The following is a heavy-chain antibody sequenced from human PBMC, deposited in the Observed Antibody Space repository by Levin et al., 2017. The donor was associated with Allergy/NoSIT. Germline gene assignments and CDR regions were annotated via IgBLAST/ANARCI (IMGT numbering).Heavy chain of an antibody. CDR2: IYWDDDK. J-gene: IGHJ4*02. CDR1: GFSLSTTGVA. D-gene: IGHD1-1*01. CDR3: AHRRASSYQPGKYFAY. Sequence: SGPTLVKPTQTLTLTCAFSGFSLSTTGVAVGWVRQPPGKALEWLALIYWDDDKRYSPSLKNRLTITKDTSKNQVVLTMINMDPVDTATYYCAHRRASSYQPGKYFAYWGQGTLVTVSS. V-gene: IGHV2-5*02.